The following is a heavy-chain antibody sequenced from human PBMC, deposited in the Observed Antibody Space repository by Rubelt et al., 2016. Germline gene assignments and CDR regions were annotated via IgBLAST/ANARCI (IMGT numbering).Heavy chain of an antibody. CDR1: GGSISSSSYY. D-gene: IGHD3-22*01. Sequence: QLQLQESGPGLVKPPETLSLTCTVSGGSISSSSYYWGWIRQPPGKGLEWIGSIYHSGSTYYNPSLKGRVTISVDTSKNQFSLKLSSVTAADTAVYYCARADYYDSSGYYSYFDYWGQGTLVTVSS. J-gene: IGHJ4*02. CDR3: ARADYYDSSGYYSYFDY. CDR2: IYHSGST. V-gene: IGHV4-39*07.